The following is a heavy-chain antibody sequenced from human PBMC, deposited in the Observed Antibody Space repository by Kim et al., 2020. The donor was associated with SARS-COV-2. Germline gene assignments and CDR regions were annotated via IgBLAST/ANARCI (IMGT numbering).Heavy chain of an antibody. CDR2: IYYSGST. CDR1: GGSISSYY. V-gene: IGHV4-59*08. D-gene: IGHD3-10*01. J-gene: IGHJ6*02. Sequence: SETLSLTCTVSGGSISSYYWSWIRQPPGKGLEWIGYIYYSGSTNYNPSLKSRVTISVDTSKNQFSLKLSSVTAADTAVYYCARHDLLWFGEIEVCGQGTTVTVSS. CDR3: ARHDLLWFGEIEV.